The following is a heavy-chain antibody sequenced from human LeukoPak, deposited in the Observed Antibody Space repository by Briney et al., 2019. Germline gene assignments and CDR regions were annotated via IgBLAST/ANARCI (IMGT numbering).Heavy chain of an antibody. CDR2: VSGSGGTT. D-gene: IGHD5-12*01. J-gene: IGHJ6*02. V-gene: IGHV3-23*01. CDR1: GFVLSSYA. Sequence: PGGSLRLSCAASGFVLSSYAMSWVRQAPEKGLQWLSSVSGSGGTTFFADSVKGRFTISRDNSKNTMYLQMSSLRVDDTAVYFCAKDRGYDFSYGMDYWGQGTTVIVSS. CDR3: AKDRGYDFSYGMDY.